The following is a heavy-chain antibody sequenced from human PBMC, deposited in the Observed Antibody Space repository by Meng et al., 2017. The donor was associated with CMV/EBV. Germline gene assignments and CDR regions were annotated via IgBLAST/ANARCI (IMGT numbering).Heavy chain of an antibody. Sequence: GESLKISCAASGFTFDDYAMHWVRQAPGKGLEWVSLISWGGGSTYYADSVKGRFTISRDNSKNSLYLQMNSLRAEDTALYYCAKVAYPYCSSTSCQLYYFDYWGQGTLVTVSS. CDR3: AKVAYPYCSSTSCQLYYFDY. J-gene: IGHJ4*02. CDR1: GFTFDDYA. V-gene: IGHV3-43D*03. D-gene: IGHD2-2*01. CDR2: ISWGGGST.